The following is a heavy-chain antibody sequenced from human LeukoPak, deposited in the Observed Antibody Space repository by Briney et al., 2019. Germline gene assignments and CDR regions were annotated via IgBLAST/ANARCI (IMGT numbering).Heavy chain of an antibody. CDR1: GYSFASYW. CDR2: IYPGDSDT. V-gene: IGHV5-51*01. J-gene: IGHJ4*02. Sequence: GESLKISCKGSGYSFASYWIAWVRQMPGKGLEWMGIIYPGDSDTRYSPSFQGQVTISADKSISTAYLQWSSLKASDTAIYYCARQWGDCSSTSCYSTYWGQGTLVTVSS. D-gene: IGHD2-2*01. CDR3: ARQWGDCSSTSCYSTY.